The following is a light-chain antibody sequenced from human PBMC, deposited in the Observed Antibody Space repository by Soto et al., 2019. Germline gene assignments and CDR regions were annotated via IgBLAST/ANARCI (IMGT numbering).Light chain of an antibody. CDR2: DNN. V-gene: IGLV1-51*01. J-gene: IGLJ2*01. Sequence: QSVLTQPPSMSAAPGQKVTISCSGSSSNIGNNYVSWYRQLPGTAPKLLIYDNNKRPSGIPDRFSGSKSGASATLGITGLQTGDEADYYCGTWDSSLSAGVFGGGTKVTVL. CDR1: SSNIGNNY. CDR3: GTWDSSLSAGV.